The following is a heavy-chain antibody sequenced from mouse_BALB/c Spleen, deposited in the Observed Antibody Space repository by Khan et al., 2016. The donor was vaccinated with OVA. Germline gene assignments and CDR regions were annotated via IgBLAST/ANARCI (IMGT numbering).Heavy chain of an antibody. Sequence: VQLQESGAELARPGASVKMSCKASRYTFTSYTIHWIKQRPGQGLEWIGYINPSSGYTNYNQKFKDKATLTADKSSTTAYMQLSSLTSDDSAVYYCARDGAYYRNDGWFAYWGQGTLVTVSA. D-gene: IGHD2-14*01. CDR2: INPSSGYT. CDR1: RYTFTSYT. V-gene: IGHV1-4*01. CDR3: ARDGAYYRNDGWFAY. J-gene: IGHJ3*01.